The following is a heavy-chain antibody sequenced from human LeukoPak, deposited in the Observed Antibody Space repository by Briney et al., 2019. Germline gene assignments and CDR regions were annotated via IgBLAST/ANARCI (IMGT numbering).Heavy chain of an antibody. J-gene: IGHJ4*02. D-gene: IGHD3-10*01. CDR1: GGSTSSTNW. Sequence: SGTLSLTCAVSGGSTSSTNWWSWVRQPPGKGLEWIGEIYHSGSTNYNPSLKSRVTISVDKSKNQFSLNLSSVTAADTAVYYCARLTSGSGTYLFDYWGQGTLVTVSS. V-gene: IGHV4-4*02. CDR2: IYHSGST. CDR3: ARLTSGSGTYLFDY.